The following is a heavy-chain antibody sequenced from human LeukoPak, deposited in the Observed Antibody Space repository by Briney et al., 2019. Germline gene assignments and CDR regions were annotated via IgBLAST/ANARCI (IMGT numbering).Heavy chain of an antibody. Sequence: PGGSLRLSCAASGFTFSSYWMSWVRQAPGKGLEWVANIKRDGSEKYYVDSVKGRFTISRDNAKNSLYLQMNSLRAEDTAVYYCARDPRYCSSTSCSYYFDYWGQGTLVTVSS. CDR1: GFTFSSYW. V-gene: IGHV3-7*01. CDR2: IKRDGSEK. CDR3: ARDPRYCSSTSCSYYFDY. J-gene: IGHJ4*02. D-gene: IGHD2-2*01.